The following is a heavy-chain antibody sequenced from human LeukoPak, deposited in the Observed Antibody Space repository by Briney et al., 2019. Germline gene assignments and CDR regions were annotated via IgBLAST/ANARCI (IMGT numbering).Heavy chain of an antibody. CDR2: IFYSGST. V-gene: IGHV4-34*12. D-gene: IGHD3-10*01. J-gene: IGHJ3*02. CDR3: AKSNGYGLVDI. Sequence: SSETLSLTCAVYGGSFSGYYWSWIRQPPGKGLEWIGNIFYSGSTYYSPSLKSRVTISLDTSRNQFSLKLNSVTAADTAVYYCAKSNGYGLVDIWGQGTMVTVSS. CDR1: GGSFSGYY.